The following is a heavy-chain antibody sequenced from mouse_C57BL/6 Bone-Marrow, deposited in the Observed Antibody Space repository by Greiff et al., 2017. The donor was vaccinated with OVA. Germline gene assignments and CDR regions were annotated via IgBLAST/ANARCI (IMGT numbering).Heavy chain of an antibody. CDR2: IYPRSGNT. CDR1: GYSFTSSG. Sequence: QVQLQQSGPELARPGASVTLSCKASGYSFTSSGISWVKQSTGQGLAWIGEIYPRSGNTYYNEKFKGKATLTADKSSSTAYMELRSLTSEDSAVEFCARKLGPKLAYWGQGTLVTVSA. J-gene: IGHJ3*01. D-gene: IGHD4-1*01. CDR3: ARKLGPKLAY. V-gene: IGHV1-81*01.